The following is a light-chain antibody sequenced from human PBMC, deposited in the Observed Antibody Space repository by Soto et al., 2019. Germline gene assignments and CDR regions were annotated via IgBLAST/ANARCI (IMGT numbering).Light chain of an antibody. CDR2: STN. CDR1: SGSVSTSYY. J-gene: IGLJ3*02. Sequence: QTVVTQEPSFSVSPGGTVTLTCGLSSGSVSTSYYPSWYQQTPGQAPRTLIYSTNTRSSGVPDRFSGSILGNKAALPITGARATDESVYYCVLSMGSGLGVFGEGTKQTVL. V-gene: IGLV8-61*01. CDR3: VLSMGSGLGV.